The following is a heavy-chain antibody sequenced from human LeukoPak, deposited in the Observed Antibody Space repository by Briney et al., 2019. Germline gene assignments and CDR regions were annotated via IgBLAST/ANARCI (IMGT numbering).Heavy chain of an antibody. V-gene: IGHV1-46*01. CDR1: GYTFTKYY. CDR3: AREEMMVILALDM. D-gene: IGHD3-22*01. J-gene: IGHJ3*02. Sequence: ASVKVSCKASGYTFTKYYIHWVRQAPGQGLEWMGIINSSVGTTLYSQKFQGRVTLTRDTSTTTVYMEVTSLRSDDTAVYYCAREEMMVILALDMWGQGTMVTVSS. CDR2: INSSVGTT.